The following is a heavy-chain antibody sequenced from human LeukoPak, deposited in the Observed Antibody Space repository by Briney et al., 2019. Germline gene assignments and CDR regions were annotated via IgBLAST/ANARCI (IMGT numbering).Heavy chain of an antibody. D-gene: IGHD3-10*01. CDR2: IYPGDSDT. CDR1: GYSFTTYW. Sequence: KGGESLKISCQGSGYSFTTYWIGWVRQMPGKGLECMGIIYPGDSDTRYSPSFQGQVTISADKSINTAYLQWSSLKASDTAVYYCARLGTYWSNYYFEYWGQGTLVTVSS. CDR3: ARLGTYWSNYYFEY. J-gene: IGHJ4*02. V-gene: IGHV5-51*01.